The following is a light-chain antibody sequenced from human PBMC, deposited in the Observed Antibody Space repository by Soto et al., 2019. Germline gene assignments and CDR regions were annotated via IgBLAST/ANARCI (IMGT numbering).Light chain of an antibody. CDR2: GAS. J-gene: IGKJ1*01. Sequence: EIVLMQSPGTLSLSPGERATLSCRASQSVSSTYLAWYQQKPAQAPRLLSYGASSRATGIPDRFSGSGSGTDFTLTISRLEPEDFAVYYCQQYGSSPLWTFGQGTKVEIK. V-gene: IGKV3-20*01. CDR3: QQYGSSPLWT. CDR1: QSVSSTY.